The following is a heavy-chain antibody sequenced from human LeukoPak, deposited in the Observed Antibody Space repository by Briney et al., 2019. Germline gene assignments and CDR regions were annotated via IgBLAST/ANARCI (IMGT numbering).Heavy chain of an antibody. CDR2: ISSSSSYI. Sequence: GGSLRLSCAASGFTFSSYSMNWVRQAPGKGLEWVSSISSSSSYIYYADSVKGRFTISRDNSKNTLYLQMNSLRAEDTAVYYCAKDIHRSLLLRQDAFDIWGQGTMVTVSS. CDR1: GFTFSSYS. CDR3: AKDIHRSLLLRQDAFDI. D-gene: IGHD3-22*01. V-gene: IGHV3-21*04. J-gene: IGHJ3*02.